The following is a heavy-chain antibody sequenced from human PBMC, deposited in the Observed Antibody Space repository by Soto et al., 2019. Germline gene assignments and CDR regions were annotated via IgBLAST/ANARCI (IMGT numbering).Heavy chain of an antibody. CDR2: IYHSGST. D-gene: IGHD4-17*01. CDR3: ARATMTTVTGDAFDI. V-gene: IGHV4-30-2*01. CDR1: GGSISSGGYS. Sequence: KPSETLSLTCAVSGGSISSGGYSWSWIRQPPGKGLERIGYIYHSGSTYYNPSLKSRVTISVDRSKNQFSLKLSSVTAADTAVYYCARATMTTVTGDAFDIWGQGTMVTVSS. J-gene: IGHJ3*02.